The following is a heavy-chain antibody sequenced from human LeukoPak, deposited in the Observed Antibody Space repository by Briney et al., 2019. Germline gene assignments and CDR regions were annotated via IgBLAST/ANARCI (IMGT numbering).Heavy chain of an antibody. CDR2: ISAYNGNT. J-gene: IGHJ4*02. D-gene: IGHD6-13*01. V-gene: IGHV1-18*01. Sequence: ASVKVSCKASGYTFTSYGISWVRQAPGQGLEWMGWISAYNGNTNYARKLQGRVTMTTDTSTSTAYMELRSLRSDDTAVYYCARDTSSSWPTYFDYWGQGTLVTVSS. CDR1: GYTFTSYG. CDR3: ARDTSSSWPTYFDY.